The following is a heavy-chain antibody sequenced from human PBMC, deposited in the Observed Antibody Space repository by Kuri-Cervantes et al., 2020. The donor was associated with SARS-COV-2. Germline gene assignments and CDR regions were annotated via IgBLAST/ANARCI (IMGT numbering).Heavy chain of an antibody. CDR1: GFTFSSYS. V-gene: IGHV3-21*01. CDR2: ISSSSSYI. Sequence: ETLSLTCAASGFTFSSYSMNWVRQAPGKGLEWVSSISSSSSYIYYADSVKGRFTISRDNAKNSLYLQMNSLRAEDTAVYYCAREPLYSPYDYWGQGTLVTVSS. J-gene: IGHJ4*02. D-gene: IGHD2-15*01. CDR3: AREPLYSPYDY.